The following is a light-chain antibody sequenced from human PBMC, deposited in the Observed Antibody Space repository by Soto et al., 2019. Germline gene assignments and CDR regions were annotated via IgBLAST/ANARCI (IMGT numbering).Light chain of an antibody. J-gene: IGKJ1*01. CDR3: QQYNYSPTT. CDR2: DAS. Sequence: EIVLTQSPGTLSLSQEERATLSCRASQSVNSWYLAWYQQKPGQAPRLLIYDASSRATGIPDRFSGSGSGTDFTLTISRLEPEDFAVYYCQQYNYSPTTFGQGTKVDIK. CDR1: QSVNSWY. V-gene: IGKV3-20*01.